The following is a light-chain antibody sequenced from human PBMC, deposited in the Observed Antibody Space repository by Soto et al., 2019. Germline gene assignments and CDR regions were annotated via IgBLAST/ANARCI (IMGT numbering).Light chain of an antibody. CDR1: SSDVGGYNY. CDR2: EVS. J-gene: IGLJ2*01. Sequence: QSALTQPPSASGSPGQSVTISCTGTSSDVGGYNYVSWYQQHPGKAPKLMIYEVSKRPSGVPDRFSGSKSGNTASLTVSGLQAEDEAEYYCSSYAGSNNFEVVFGGGTKVTVL. V-gene: IGLV2-8*01. CDR3: SSYAGSNNFEVV.